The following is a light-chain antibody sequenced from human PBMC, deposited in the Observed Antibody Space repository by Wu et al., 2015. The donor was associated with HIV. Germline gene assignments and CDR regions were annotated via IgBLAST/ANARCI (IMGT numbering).Light chain of an antibody. CDR1: LGITNT. J-gene: IGKJ3*01. Sequence: AVQLTQSPPSLSASVGDRVTITCRASLGITNTLAWYQQKPGRAPNLLIYDASSLQSGVPLRFSGSGSGTEFTLTISSLQPEDFATYYCQQFNRYPFTFGPGTKVDIK. CDR3: QQFNRYPFT. V-gene: IGKV1-13*02. CDR2: DAS.